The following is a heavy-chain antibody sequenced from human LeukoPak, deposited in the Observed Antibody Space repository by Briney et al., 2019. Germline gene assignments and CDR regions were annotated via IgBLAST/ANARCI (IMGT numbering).Heavy chain of an antibody. Sequence: SETLSLTCAVYGGSFSGYYWSWIRQPPGKGLEWIGEINHGGSTNYDPSLKSRVTISVDTSKNQFSLKLSSVTAADTAVYYCAAKGGDYINFHWFDPWGQGTLVTVSS. J-gene: IGHJ5*02. CDR3: AAKGGDYINFHWFDP. CDR1: GGSFSGYY. V-gene: IGHV4-34*01. D-gene: IGHD4-11*01. CDR2: INHGGST.